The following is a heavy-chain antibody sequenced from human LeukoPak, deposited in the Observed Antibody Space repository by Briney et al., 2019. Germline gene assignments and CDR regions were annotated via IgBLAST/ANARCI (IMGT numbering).Heavy chain of an antibody. CDR3: ARDFQTFDY. V-gene: IGHV1-46*01. J-gene: IGHJ4*02. CDR1: GYTFTSYY. Sequence: ASVKVSCKASGYTFTSYYIHWVRQAPGQGLEWMGVINPSGGSTSYAQKFQGRVTMTRDMSTSTVYMELSSLRSEDTAVYYCARDFQTFDYWGQGTLVTVSS. CDR2: INPSGGST.